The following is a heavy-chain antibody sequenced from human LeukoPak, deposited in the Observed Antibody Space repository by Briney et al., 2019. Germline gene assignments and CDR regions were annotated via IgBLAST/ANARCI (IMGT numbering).Heavy chain of an antibody. CDR1: GFTFSDKW. Sequence: GGSLRLSCVASGFTFSDKWMSWVRQAPGKGPEWVASIKKDGSQKYYVDSVRGRFTISRDNAQNSLYLEMSSLSVEDTAIYSCARVGWELLNLHFDPWGQGTLVTVSS. V-gene: IGHV3-7*03. CDR3: ARVGWELLNLHFDP. D-gene: IGHD1-26*01. CDR2: IKKDGSQK. J-gene: IGHJ5*02.